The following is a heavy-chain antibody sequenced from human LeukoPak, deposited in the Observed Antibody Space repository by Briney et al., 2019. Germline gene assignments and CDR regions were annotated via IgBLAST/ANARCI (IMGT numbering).Heavy chain of an antibody. V-gene: IGHV1-3*01. CDR1: GYTFSRYG. CDR3: ARDYCSSTSCLFDY. D-gene: IGHD2-2*01. J-gene: IGHJ4*02. CDR2: INAGNENT. Sequence: ASVKVSCKASGYTFSRYGMHWVRQAPGQRLEWMGWINAGNENTKYSQKFQGRVTMTRDTSISTAYMELSRLRSDDTAVYYCARDYCSSTSCLFDYWGQGTLVTVSS.